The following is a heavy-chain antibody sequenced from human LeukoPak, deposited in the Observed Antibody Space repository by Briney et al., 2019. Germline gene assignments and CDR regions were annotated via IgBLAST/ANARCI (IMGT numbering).Heavy chain of an antibody. D-gene: IGHD3-10*01. J-gene: IGHJ4*02. V-gene: IGHV3-23*01. Sequence: GGSLRLSCAASGFTFSSYAMSWVRQAPGKGLEWVSAISGSGGSTYYADSVKGRFTISRDNSKNTLYLQMNSLRAVDTAVYYCAKDQQYYYGSGSYYRYWGQGTLVTVSS. CDR1: GFTFSSYA. CDR2: ISGSGGST. CDR3: AKDQQYYYGSGSYYRY.